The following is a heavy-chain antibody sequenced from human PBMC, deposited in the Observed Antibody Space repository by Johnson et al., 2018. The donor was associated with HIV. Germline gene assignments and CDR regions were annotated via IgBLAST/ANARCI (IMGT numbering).Heavy chain of an antibody. J-gene: IGHJ3*02. CDR1: GFTVSSNY. CDR3: ALKAAFNDAFDI. CDR2: IYSGDTT. Sequence: VQLVESGGGLVQPGGSLRLSCAASGFTVSSNYMSWVRQDPGKGLEWVSVIYSGDTTYYADYVKDRFTISRDNSKNTLYLQMNSLRAEDTAVYYCALKAAFNDAFDIWGQGTMVTVSS. D-gene: IGHD6-25*01. V-gene: IGHV3-66*01.